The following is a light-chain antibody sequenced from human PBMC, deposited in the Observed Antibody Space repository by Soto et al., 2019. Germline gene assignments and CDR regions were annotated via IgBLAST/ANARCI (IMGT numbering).Light chain of an antibody. Sequence: DIQMTQSPSSLSASVGDRVTITCRASQSISSYLNWYQQKPGKAPKLLIYAASSLQSGVPSRFSGSGSGTDFTPTISRLQPEYLANYYRQQSYSTPWTFGQGTKVEIK. J-gene: IGKJ1*01. CDR1: QSISSY. CDR2: AAS. CDR3: QQSYSTPWT. V-gene: IGKV1-39*01.